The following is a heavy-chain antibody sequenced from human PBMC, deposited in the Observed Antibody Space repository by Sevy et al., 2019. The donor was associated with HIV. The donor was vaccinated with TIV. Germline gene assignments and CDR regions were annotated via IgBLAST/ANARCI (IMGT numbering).Heavy chain of an antibody. CDR2: IFYSGSP. J-gene: IGHJ4*02. CDR3: ASHNYSDRSGYYYPIWFDY. D-gene: IGHD3-22*01. CDR1: SGSISSSTYY. V-gene: IGHV4-39*01. Sequence: SETLSLTCTVSSGSISSSTYYWAWIRQPPGKGLEWIGSIFYSGSPYYNPSLQSRLTISVDTSKNQCSLKLSSVTAADPAVSYCASHNYSDRSGYYYPIWFDYWGRGTLVTVSS.